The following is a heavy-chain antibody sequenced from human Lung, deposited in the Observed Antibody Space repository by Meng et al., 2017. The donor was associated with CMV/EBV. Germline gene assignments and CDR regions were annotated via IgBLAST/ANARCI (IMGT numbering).Heavy chain of an antibody. D-gene: IGHD3-16*01. CDR1: GGSINSGSG. CDR2: IYHSGGT. CDR3: ARTGATTPWGLDI. Sequence: VAGGSINSGSGWSWVRQSPGKGLEWIGEIYHSGGTSKTPSLKSRVTISVDKAKNQFSLRLNSLTAADTAVYYCARTGATTPWGLDIWGQGATVTVSS. V-gene: IGHV4-4*02. J-gene: IGHJ6*02.